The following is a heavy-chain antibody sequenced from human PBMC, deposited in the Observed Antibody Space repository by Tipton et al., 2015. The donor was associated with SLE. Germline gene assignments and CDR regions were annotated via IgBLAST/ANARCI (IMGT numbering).Heavy chain of an antibody. CDR1: GGSVNYYY. V-gene: IGHV4-59*02. CDR3: ASLMTTVTFDAFDV. Sequence: TLSLTRTVSGGSVNYYYWSWVRQFPGKGLDWVGYIFYTGRTKYNPSLKSRVTISIDTSENQFSLRLTSVTAADTAVYYCASLMTTVTFDAFDVWGQGTMLTVSS. J-gene: IGHJ3*01. CDR2: IFYTGRT. D-gene: IGHD4-17*01.